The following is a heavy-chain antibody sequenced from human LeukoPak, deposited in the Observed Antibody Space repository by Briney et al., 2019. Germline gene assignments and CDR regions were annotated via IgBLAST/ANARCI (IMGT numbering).Heavy chain of an antibody. CDR3: ARDETYSSDWQSNHYYYYMDV. V-gene: IGHV4-4*07. CDR2: IYTSGST. CDR1: GGSISSYY. D-gene: IGHD6-19*01. Sequence: SETLSLTCTVSGGSISSYYWSWILQPAGKGLEWIGRIYTSGSTNYNPSLKSRVTISVDTSKNQFSLKLSSVTAADTAVYYCARDETYSSDWQSNHYYYYMDVWGKGTTVTVSS. J-gene: IGHJ6*03.